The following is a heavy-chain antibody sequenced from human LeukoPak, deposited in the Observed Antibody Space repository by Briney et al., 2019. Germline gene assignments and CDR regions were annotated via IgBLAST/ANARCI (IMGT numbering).Heavy chain of an antibody. D-gene: IGHD2-2*01. Sequence: GASAKVSCKASGYTFTGYYMHWVRQAPGQGLEWMGRINPNSGGTNYAQKFQGRVTMTRDTSISTAYMELSRLRSDDTAVYYCARPHCSSTSCYAETQNWFDPWGQGTLVTVSS. CDR2: INPNSGGT. V-gene: IGHV1-2*06. CDR3: ARPHCSSTSCYAETQNWFDP. CDR1: GYTFTGYY. J-gene: IGHJ5*02.